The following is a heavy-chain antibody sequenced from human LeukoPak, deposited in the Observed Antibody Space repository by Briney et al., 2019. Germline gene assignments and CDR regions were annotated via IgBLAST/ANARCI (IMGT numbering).Heavy chain of an antibody. CDR2: IYYSGST. D-gene: IGHD1-26*01. J-gene: IGHJ1*01. CDR3: ARSYSGSFLY. V-gene: IGHV4-39*07. CDR1: GGSISSYY. Sequence: SETLSLTCTVSGGSISSYYWGWIRQPPGKGLEWIGSIYYSGSTYYNPSLKSRVTISVDTSKNQFSLKLSSVTAADTAVYYCARSYSGSFLYWGQGSLVTVSS.